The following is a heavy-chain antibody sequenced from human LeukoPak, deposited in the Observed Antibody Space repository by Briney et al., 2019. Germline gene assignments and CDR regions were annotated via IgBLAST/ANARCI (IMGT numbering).Heavy chain of an antibody. D-gene: IGHD6-6*01. CDR3: ARVLPYSSSSGDY. CDR2: ISSSGSTI. Sequence: PGGSLRLSCAASGFTFSSYEMNWVRQAPGKGLEWVSYISSSGSTIYYADSVKGRFTISRDNAKNPLYLQMNSLRAEDTAVYYCARVLPYSSSSGDYWGQGTLVTVSS. CDR1: GFTFSSYE. J-gene: IGHJ4*02. V-gene: IGHV3-48*03.